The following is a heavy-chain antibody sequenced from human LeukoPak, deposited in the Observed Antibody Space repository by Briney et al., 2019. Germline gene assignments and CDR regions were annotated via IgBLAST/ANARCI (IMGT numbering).Heavy chain of an antibody. V-gene: IGHV4-4*09. Sequence: SETLSLTCTVSGGSISGGYWSWIRQPPGRGLEWIGYVYTSGSTNYNPSLKSRVSISVDTSKSQFALKLSSVTAADTAVYYCAKSYFDYSTYYSYYWNLWGQGALVTVSS. CDR1: GGSISGGY. D-gene: IGHD4-11*01. CDR2: VYTSGST. J-gene: IGHJ5*02. CDR3: AKSYFDYSTYYSYYWNL.